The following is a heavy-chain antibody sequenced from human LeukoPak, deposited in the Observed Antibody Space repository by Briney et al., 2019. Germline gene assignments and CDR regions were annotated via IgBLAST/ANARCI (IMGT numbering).Heavy chain of an antibody. J-gene: IGHJ2*01. CDR2: ISGSGGSI. CDR3: AKGIITRYWYFDL. V-gene: IGHV3-23*01. Sequence: GGSLRLSCAASGFTLRRYAMSWVRQAPGKGLEWVSAISGSGGSIYYADSVKGRFTISRDNSKNTLYLQMNSLRAEDTAVYYCAKGIITRYWYFDLWGRGTLVTVSS. CDR1: GFTLRRYA. D-gene: IGHD2-15*01.